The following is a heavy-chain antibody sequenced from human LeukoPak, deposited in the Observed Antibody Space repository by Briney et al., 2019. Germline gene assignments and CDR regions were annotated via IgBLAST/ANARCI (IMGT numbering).Heavy chain of an antibody. Sequence: GGSLRLSCTVSGFAVSSNSMSWVRQAPGKGLEWVSFIYSGVGPHYSDSVKGRFTISRDDSKNTLYLQMNSLRAEDTAVYYCARRAGAYSHPYDYWGQGTLVTVSS. D-gene: IGHD4/OR15-4a*01. J-gene: IGHJ4*02. CDR1: GFAVSSNS. CDR2: IYSGVGP. CDR3: ARRAGAYSHPYDY. V-gene: IGHV3-53*01.